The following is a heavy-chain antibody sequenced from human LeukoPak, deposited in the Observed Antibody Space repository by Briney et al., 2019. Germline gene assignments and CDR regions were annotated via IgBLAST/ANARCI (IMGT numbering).Heavy chain of an antibody. D-gene: IGHD4-17*01. Sequence: SETLSLTCTVSGGSLSNYYWSWLRQPPGKGLEWIGDIYYSGSTNYNPSLTSRVIISVDTSKNQFSLKLSSVAAADTAVYYCARDYGDYFDYWGQGTLVTVSS. CDR2: IYYSGST. CDR1: GGSLSNYY. V-gene: IGHV4-59*01. CDR3: ARDYGDYFDY. J-gene: IGHJ4*02.